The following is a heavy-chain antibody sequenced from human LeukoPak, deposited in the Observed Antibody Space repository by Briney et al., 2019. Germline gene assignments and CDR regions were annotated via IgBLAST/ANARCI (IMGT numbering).Heavy chain of an antibody. Sequence: AGGSLRLSCAASGFTFSSYWMSWVRQAPGKGLEWVANIKQDGSEKYYVDSVKGRFTISRDNAKNSLHLQMNSLRAEDTAVYYCARDSNWYYYYGMDVWGQGTTVTVSS. D-gene: IGHD4-11*01. CDR2: IKQDGSEK. CDR3: ARDSNWYYYYGMDV. CDR1: GFTFSSYW. J-gene: IGHJ6*02. V-gene: IGHV3-7*01.